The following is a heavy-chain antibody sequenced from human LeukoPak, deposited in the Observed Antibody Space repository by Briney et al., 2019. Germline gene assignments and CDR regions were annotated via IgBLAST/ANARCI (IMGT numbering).Heavy chain of an antibody. Sequence: RTSETLSLTCTVSGGSISSGDYYWSWIRQPPGKGLEWIGYIYYSGSTYYNPSLKSRVTISVDTSKNQFSLKLSSVTAADTAVYYCASHCSSTSCYRYCYYGMDVWGQGTTVTVSS. CDR1: GGSISSGDYY. D-gene: IGHD2-2*01. V-gene: IGHV4-30-4*01. J-gene: IGHJ6*02. CDR3: ASHCSSTSCYRYCYYGMDV. CDR2: IYYSGST.